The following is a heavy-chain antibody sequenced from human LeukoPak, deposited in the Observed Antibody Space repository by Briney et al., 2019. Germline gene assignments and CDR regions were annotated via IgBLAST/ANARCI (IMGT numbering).Heavy chain of an antibody. J-gene: IGHJ4*02. D-gene: IGHD3-3*01. Sequence: PGGSLRLSCAASGFTFRDYYMSWIRQAPGKGLEWVSYISSSGSTIYYADSVKGRFTISRDNAKNSLYLQMNSLRAEDTAVYYCARDPPYDFWSGYYSDWGQGTLVTVSS. V-gene: IGHV3-11*04. CDR3: ARDPPYDFWSGYYSD. CDR2: ISSSGSTI. CDR1: GFTFRDYY.